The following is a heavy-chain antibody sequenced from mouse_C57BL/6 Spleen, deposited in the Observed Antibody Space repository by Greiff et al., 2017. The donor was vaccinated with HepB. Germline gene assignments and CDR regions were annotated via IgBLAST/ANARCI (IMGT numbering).Heavy chain of an antibody. J-gene: IGHJ2*01. D-gene: IGHD4-1*01. CDR1: GYAFSSYW. CDR2: IYPGDGDT. CDR3: ARRGLGREYFDY. V-gene: IGHV1-80*01. Sequence: QVQLKESGAELVKPGASVKISCKASGYAFSSYWMNWVKQRPGKGLEWIGQIYPGDGDTNYNGKFKGKATLTADKSSSTAYMQLSSLTSEDSAVYFCARRGLGREYFDYWGQGTTLTVSS.